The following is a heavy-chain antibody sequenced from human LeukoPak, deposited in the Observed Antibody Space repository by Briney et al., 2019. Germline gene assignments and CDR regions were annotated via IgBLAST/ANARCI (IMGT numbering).Heavy chain of an antibody. CDR3: ARETPDSSGWD. V-gene: IGHV3-7*01. J-gene: IGHJ4*02. CDR1: GFTVSSNY. D-gene: IGHD6-19*01. CDR2: IKQDGSDK. Sequence: PGGSLRLSCAASGFTVSSNYMSWVRQAPGKGLEWVANIKQDGSDKNYVDSVKGRFTISRDNAKNSLSLQMNSLRAEDTAVYYCARETPDSSGWDWGQGTLVTVSS.